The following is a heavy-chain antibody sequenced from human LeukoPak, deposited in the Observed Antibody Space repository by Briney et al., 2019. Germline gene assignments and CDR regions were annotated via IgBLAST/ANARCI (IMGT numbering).Heavy chain of an antibody. CDR2: ISGSGGST. J-gene: IGHJ4*02. CDR1: GFTFSSYA. CDR3: AKSPSRLGELSLRSDY. Sequence: GGSLRLSCAASGFTFSSYAMSWVRQAPGKGLEWVSAISGSGGSTYYADSVKGRFTISRDNSKNTLYLQMNSLRAEDTAVYYCAKSPSRLGELSLRSDYWGQGTLVTVPS. V-gene: IGHV3-23*01. D-gene: IGHD3-16*02.